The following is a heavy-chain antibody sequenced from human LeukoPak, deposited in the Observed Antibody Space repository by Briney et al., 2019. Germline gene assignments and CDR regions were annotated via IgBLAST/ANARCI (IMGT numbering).Heavy chain of an antibody. CDR2: ISGRGGYI. Sequence: PGGSLRLSCAASGLTFSGYSMNWVRQAPGKGLEWVSSISGRGGYIFYADSVKGRFTISRDNAKNSLDPQMNSLRVEDTAIYYCARLVVPPGNRGWYYEHWGQGTLVTVSS. CDR3: ARLVVPPGNRGWYYEH. D-gene: IGHD2-2*01. CDR1: GLTFSGYS. J-gene: IGHJ4*02. V-gene: IGHV3-21*04.